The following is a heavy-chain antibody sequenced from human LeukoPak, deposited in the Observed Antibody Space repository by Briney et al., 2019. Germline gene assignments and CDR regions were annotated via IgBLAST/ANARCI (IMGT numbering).Heavy chain of an antibody. J-gene: IGHJ4*02. D-gene: IGHD3-10*01. CDR3: ARAFMVRGVFFDY. CDR2: IYYSGST. CDR1: GGSISSSSYY. V-gene: IGHV4-61*01. Sequence: PSETLSLTCTVSGGSISSSSYYWSWIRQPPGKGLEWIGYIYYSGSTNYNPSLKSRVTISVDTSKNQFSLKLSSVTAADTAVYYCARAFMVRGVFFDYWGQGTLVTVSS.